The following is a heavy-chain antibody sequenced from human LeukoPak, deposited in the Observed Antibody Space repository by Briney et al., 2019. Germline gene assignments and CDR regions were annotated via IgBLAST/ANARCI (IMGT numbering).Heavy chain of an antibody. CDR2: ISYDGSNK. CDR1: GFTFSSYA. CDR3: ARDEGIAVAGARFPFDY. D-gene: IGHD6-19*01. J-gene: IGHJ4*02. Sequence: GRSLRLSCAASGFTFSSYAMHWVRQAPGKGLEWVVVISYDGSNKYYADSVKGRFTISRDNSKNTLYLQMNSLRAEDTAVSYCARDEGIAVAGARFPFDYWGQGTLVTVSS. V-gene: IGHV3-30-3*01.